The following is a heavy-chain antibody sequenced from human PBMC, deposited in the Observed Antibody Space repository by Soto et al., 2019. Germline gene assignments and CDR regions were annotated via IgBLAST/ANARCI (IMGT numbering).Heavy chain of an antibody. CDR1: GFSLSTSGVG. V-gene: IGHV2-5*02. Sequence: QITLKESGPTLVKPTQTLTLTCTFSGFSLSTSGVGVAWIRQPPGNALEWLALIYWDDDKGYRPSLESRLTITNDTSKNQVVLTMTNMDSVDTATYYCAYLPCSGGSCYWFSFSGMDVWGQGTTVTVSS. CDR2: IYWDDDK. J-gene: IGHJ6*02. CDR3: AYLPCSGGSCYWFSFSGMDV. D-gene: IGHD2-15*01.